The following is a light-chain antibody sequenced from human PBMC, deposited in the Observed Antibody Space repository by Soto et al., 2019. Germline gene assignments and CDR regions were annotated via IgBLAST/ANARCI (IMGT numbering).Light chain of an antibody. CDR3: QQYDNYPLT. V-gene: IGKV1-5*01. CDR2: DAS. Sequence: DIQMTQSPSTLSASVGDRVTITCRASQTVGSWLAWYQQKPGTAPQFLIYDASTLESGVPSRFSGSGSGTEFTLTISSLQPDDFATYYCQQYDNYPLTFGGGTKVEIK. CDR1: QTVGSW. J-gene: IGKJ4*01.